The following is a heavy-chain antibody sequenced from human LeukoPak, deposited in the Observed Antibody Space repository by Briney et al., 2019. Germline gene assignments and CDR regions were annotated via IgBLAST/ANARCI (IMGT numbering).Heavy chain of an antibody. CDR2: IRYDGSNK. D-gene: IGHD3-10*01. J-gene: IGHJ4*02. CDR3: AKDPLYGSGSYFDY. V-gene: IGHV3-30*02. Sequence: PGRSLRLSCAASGFTFSSYGMHWVRQAPGKGLEWVAFIRYDGSNKYYADSVKGRFTISRDNFKNTLYLQMNSLRAEDTAVYYCAKDPLYGSGSYFDYWGQGTLVTVSS. CDR1: GFTFSSYG.